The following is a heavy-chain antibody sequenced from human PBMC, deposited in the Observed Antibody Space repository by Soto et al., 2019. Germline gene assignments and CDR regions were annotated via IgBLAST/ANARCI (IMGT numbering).Heavy chain of an antibody. CDR3: ARVLVKAVAGTVLGY. V-gene: IGHV1-69*13. CDR2: IIPIFGTA. D-gene: IGHD6-19*01. J-gene: IGHJ4*02. CDR1: GGTFSSYA. Sequence: SVKVSCKASGGTFSSYAISWVRQAPGQGLEWMGGIIPIFGTANYAQKFQGRVTITADESTSTAYMELSSLRSEDTAVYYCARVLVKAVAGTVLGYWGQGTLVTSPQ.